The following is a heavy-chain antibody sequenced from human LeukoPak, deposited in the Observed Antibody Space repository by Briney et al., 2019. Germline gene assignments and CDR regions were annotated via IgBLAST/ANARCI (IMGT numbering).Heavy chain of an antibody. V-gene: IGHV4-30-2*01. CDR3: ARDWGPAGTTYAFDI. CDR1: GGSISSGGYY. J-gene: IGHJ3*02. CDR2: IYHSGST. D-gene: IGHD1-7*01. Sequence: PSETLSLTCTVSGGSISSGGYYWSWIRQPPGKGLEWIGYIYHSGSTYYNPSLKGRVTISLDRSKNQFSLKLSSVTAADTAVYYCARDWGPAGTTYAFDIWGQGTMVTVSS.